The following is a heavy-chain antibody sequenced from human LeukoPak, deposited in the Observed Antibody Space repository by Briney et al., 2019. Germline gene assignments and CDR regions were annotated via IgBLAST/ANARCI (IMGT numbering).Heavy chain of an antibody. Sequence: GGSLRLSCAASGFTFSSYSMNWVRQAPGKGLEWVSSISSSSSYIYYADSVKGRFTISRDNAKNSLYLQMNSLRAEDTAVYYCASCRSSGWYFPFDYWGQGTLVTVSS. CDR2: ISSSSSYI. J-gene: IGHJ4*02. CDR3: ASCRSSGWYFPFDY. D-gene: IGHD6-19*01. CDR1: GFTFSSYS. V-gene: IGHV3-21*01.